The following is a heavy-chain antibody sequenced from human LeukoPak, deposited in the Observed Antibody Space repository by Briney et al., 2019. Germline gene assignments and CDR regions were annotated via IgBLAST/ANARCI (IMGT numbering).Heavy chain of an antibody. CDR1: GGSFCGYY. Sequence: SETLSLTCALYGGSFCGYYWCCIRHPPAKGLEWIGEINHSGSTNYNPSLKSRVTISVDTSKHPFSLKLSSVTAADTAVYYCARVGRFVPAAIDYFDYWGQGTLVTVSS. J-gene: IGHJ4*02. V-gene: IGHV4-34*01. CDR3: ARVGRFVPAAIDYFDY. D-gene: IGHD2-2*01. CDR2: INHSGST.